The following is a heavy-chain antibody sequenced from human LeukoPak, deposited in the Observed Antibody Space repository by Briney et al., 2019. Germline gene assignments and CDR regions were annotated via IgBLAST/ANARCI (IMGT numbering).Heavy chain of an antibody. V-gene: IGHV1-2*02. CDR3: ARGPDIVVVVAATGYYYYMDV. J-gene: IGHJ6*03. Sequence: ASVKVSCKASGYTFTGYYMHWVRQAPGQGLEWMGWINPNSGGTNYAQKFQGRVTMTRDTPISTAYMELSRLRSDDTAVYYCARGPDIVVVVAATGYYYYMDVWGKGTTVTVSS. CDR2: INPNSGGT. CDR1: GYTFTGYY. D-gene: IGHD2-15*01.